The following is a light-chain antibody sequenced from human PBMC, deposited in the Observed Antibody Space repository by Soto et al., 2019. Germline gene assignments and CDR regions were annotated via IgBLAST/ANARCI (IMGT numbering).Light chain of an antibody. J-gene: IGLJ2*01. CDR1: SGHSSYA. CDR3: QTWGTGIQV. Sequence: QLVLTQSPSASASLGASVKLTCTLSSGHSSYAIAWHQQQPEKSPRYLMKVNNGGSHSKGDGIPDRFSGSSSGAERYLTISSLQSEDEADYYCQTWGTGIQVFGGGTKVTVL. CDR2: VNNGGSH. V-gene: IGLV4-69*01.